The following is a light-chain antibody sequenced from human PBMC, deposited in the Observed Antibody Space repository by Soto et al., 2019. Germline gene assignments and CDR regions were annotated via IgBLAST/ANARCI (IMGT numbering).Light chain of an antibody. J-gene: IGLJ1*01. CDR2: DVS. CDR1: SSDAGGYNY. Sequence: QSALTQPASVSGSHGQSITISCTGTSSDAGGYNYVSWYQQHTGKAPKFMIYDVSNRPSGVSNRFSGSKSGNTASLTISGLQAEDEADYYCCSYTTSNTRQIVFGTGTKVTVL. CDR3: CSYTTSNTRQIV. V-gene: IGLV2-14*01.